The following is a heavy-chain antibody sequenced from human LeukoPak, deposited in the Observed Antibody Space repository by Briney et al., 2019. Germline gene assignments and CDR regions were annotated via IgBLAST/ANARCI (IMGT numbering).Heavy chain of an antibody. D-gene: IGHD6-19*01. V-gene: IGHV3-33*01. CDR1: GFTFSSYG. Sequence: GGSLRLSCAASGFTFSSYGMHWVRQAPGEGLEWVAVIWYDGSNKYYADSVKGRFTISRDNSKNTLYLQMNSLRAEDTAVYYCARVSYSSGWYTYFDYWGQGTLVTVSS. J-gene: IGHJ4*02. CDR3: ARVSYSSGWYTYFDY. CDR2: IWYDGSNK.